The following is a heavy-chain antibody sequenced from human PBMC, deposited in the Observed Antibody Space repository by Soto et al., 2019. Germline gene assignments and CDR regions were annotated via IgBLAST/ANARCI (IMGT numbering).Heavy chain of an antibody. Sequence: PGGSLRLSCAASGFTFSSYAMSWVRQPPGKGLEWVSAISGSGGSTYYADSVQGRFTISRDNSKNKLDLQMNSLRAEDTAVYYCAQSSSGWYGDNWFDPWGQGTLVTVSS. CDR2: ISGSGGST. CDR1: GFTFSSYA. D-gene: IGHD6-19*01. CDR3: AQSSSGWYGDNWFDP. V-gene: IGHV3-23*01. J-gene: IGHJ5*02.